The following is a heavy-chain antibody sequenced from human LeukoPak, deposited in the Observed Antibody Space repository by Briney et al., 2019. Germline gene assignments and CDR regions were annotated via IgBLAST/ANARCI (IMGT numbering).Heavy chain of an antibody. V-gene: IGHV3-53*01. CDR1: GFTFSNNY. D-gene: IGHD2-21*02. CDR3: VRKNRDFNAAFDI. CDR2: TYSDSST. Sequence: AGGSLRLSCAASGFTFSNNYMSWVRQAPGKGREWVSITYSDSSTNYADSVKGRVTISRDTSQNTLSLQMNSLRAEDTAVYYCVRKNRDFNAAFDIWGQGTVVTVSS. J-gene: IGHJ3*02.